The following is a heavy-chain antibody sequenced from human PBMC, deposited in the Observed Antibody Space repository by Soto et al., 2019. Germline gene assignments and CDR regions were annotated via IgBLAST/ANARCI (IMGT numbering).Heavy chain of an antibody. CDR1: GFTFSSYW. J-gene: IGHJ4*02. V-gene: IGHV3-7*03. CDR3: ARALYDIVVVPAAILLFDY. CDR2: IKQDGSEK. Sequence: PGGSLRLSCAASGFTFSSYWMSWVRQAPGQGLEWVANIKQDGSEKYYVDSVKGRFTISRDNAKNSLYLQMNSLRAEDTAVYYCARALYDIVVVPAAILLFDYWGQGTLVTVSS. D-gene: IGHD2-2*02.